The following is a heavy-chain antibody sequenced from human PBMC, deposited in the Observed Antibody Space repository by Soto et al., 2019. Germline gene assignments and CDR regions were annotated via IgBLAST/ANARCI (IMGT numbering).Heavy chain of an antibody. Sequence: GGSLRLSCAASGFTFSSYAMHWVRQAPGKGLEWVAVISYDGSNKYYADSVKGRFTISRDNSKNTLYLQMNSLRAEDTAVYYCARDLATGEYSSSWSFDYWGQGTLVTVSS. CDR3: ARDLATGEYSSSWSFDY. D-gene: IGHD6-13*01. J-gene: IGHJ4*02. CDR2: ISYDGSNK. CDR1: GFTFSSYA. V-gene: IGHV3-30-3*01.